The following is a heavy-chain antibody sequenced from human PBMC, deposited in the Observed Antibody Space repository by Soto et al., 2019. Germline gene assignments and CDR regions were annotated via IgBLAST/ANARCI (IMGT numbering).Heavy chain of an antibody. CDR2: IGTTGGDT. V-gene: IGHV3-23*01. Sequence: EVQLLESGGSLVLPGGSLRLSCAASGFSFSPYPMSWVRQAPVKGLEWVSTIGTTGGDTYYPDFVKGRFTISRDDSKNTAYLQMSSLRDEDSAIYYCAKSRVASGRGYFDLWGRGTLVTVSS. CDR1: GFSFSPYP. CDR3: AKSRVASGRGYFDL. D-gene: IGHD6-25*01. J-gene: IGHJ2*01.